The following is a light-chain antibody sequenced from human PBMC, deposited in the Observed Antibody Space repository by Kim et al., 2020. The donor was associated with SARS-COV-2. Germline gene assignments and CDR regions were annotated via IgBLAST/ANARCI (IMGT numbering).Light chain of an antibody. CDR1: QSVNSH. CDR2: GAS. J-gene: IGKJ4*01. CDR3: QQYKSWPPLT. V-gene: IGKV3-15*01. Sequence: PGQRATLYCKASQSVNSHVDWYRQKPGQAPRLVVFGASTRDTGIPDRFSGSGSGTDYTLTITSLQPEDFATYYCQQYKSWPPLTFGGGTKVDIK.